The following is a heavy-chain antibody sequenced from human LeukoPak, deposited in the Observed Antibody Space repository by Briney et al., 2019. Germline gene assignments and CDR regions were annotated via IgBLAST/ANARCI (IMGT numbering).Heavy chain of an antibody. CDR3: ATRAGHYYDSSGYYYYGMDV. CDR2: TNHSGST. V-gene: IGHV4-34*01. D-gene: IGHD3-22*01. Sequence: SETLSLTCAVYGGSFSGCYWSWIRQPPGKGLEWIGETNHSGSTNYNPSLKSRVTISVDTSKKQFSLKLSSVTAADTAVYYCATRAGHYYDSSGYYYYGMDVWGQGTTVTVSS. CDR1: GGSFSGCY. J-gene: IGHJ6*02.